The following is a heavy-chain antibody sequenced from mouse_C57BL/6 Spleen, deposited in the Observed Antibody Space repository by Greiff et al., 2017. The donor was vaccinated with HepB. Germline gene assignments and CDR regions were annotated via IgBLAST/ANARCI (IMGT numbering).Heavy chain of an antibody. CDR3: ARSYYSNSFDY. V-gene: IGHV3-6*01. D-gene: IGHD2-5*01. CDR2: ISYDGSN. J-gene: IGHJ2*01. CDR1: GYSITSGYY. Sequence: ESGPGLVKPSQSLSLTCSVPGYSITSGYYWNWIRQFPGNKLEWMGYISYDGSNNYNPSLKNRISITRDTSKNQFFLKLNSVTTEDTATYYCARSYYSNSFDYWCQGTTLTVSS.